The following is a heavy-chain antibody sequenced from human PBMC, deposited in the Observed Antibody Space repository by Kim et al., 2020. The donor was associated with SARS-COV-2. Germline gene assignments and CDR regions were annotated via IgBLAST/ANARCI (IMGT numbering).Heavy chain of an antibody. Sequence: GGSLRLSCAASGFTFSSYAMHWVRQAPGKGLEWVAVISYDGSNKYYADSVKGRFTISRDNSKNTLYLQMNSLRAEDTAVYYCASLAAAGFDYWGQGTLVTVFS. D-gene: IGHD6-13*01. CDR1: GFTFSSYA. J-gene: IGHJ4*02. CDR3: ASLAAAGFDY. V-gene: IGHV3-30*04. CDR2: ISYDGSNK.